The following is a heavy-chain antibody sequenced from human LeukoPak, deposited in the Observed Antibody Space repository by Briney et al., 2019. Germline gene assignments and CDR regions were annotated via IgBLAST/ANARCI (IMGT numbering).Heavy chain of an antibody. CDR1: GGSMNSYC. V-gene: IGHV4-59*08. J-gene: IGHJ3*01. CDR3: ARQPGGTAAFDL. CDR2: IYYSGST. Sequence: PSETLSLTCTVSGGSMNSYCWSWLRQPPGKGLEWIAYIYYSGSTNYNPSLKSRVTISVDTSKNQFSLTLSSVTAADTAVYYCARQPGGTAAFDLWGQGTMVTVSS. D-gene: IGHD1-14*01.